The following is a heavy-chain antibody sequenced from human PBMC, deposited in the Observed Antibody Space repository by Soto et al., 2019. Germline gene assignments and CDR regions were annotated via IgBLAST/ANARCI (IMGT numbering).Heavy chain of an antibody. CDR3: AIDTGSVLHGQDVRGMDV. Sequence: EVHLVESGGGLVQPGGSLRLSCAASGYIFSDFWMAWVRQGPGKGLEWVANIKGDESERYYEDSVRGRFTISRDNAKKSLYLQMNSLGVEDTAVYYCAIDTGSVLHGQDVRGMDVWGQGTTVTVSS. D-gene: IGHD6-25*01. J-gene: IGHJ6*02. CDR2: IKGDESER. CDR1: GYIFSDFW. V-gene: IGHV3-7*05.